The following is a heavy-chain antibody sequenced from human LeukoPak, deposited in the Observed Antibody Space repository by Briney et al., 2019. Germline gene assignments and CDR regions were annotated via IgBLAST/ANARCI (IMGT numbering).Heavy chain of an antibody. J-gene: IGHJ4*02. Sequence: GASVKVSCKASGYTFTGYYMHWVRQAPGQELEWMGWINPNSGGTNYAQKFQGRVTMTRDTSISTAYMELSRLRSDDTAVYYCAGINSGYDDYFDYWGQGTLVTVSS. D-gene: IGHD5-12*01. CDR3: AGINSGYDDYFDY. V-gene: IGHV1-2*02. CDR1: GYTFTGYY. CDR2: INPNSGGT.